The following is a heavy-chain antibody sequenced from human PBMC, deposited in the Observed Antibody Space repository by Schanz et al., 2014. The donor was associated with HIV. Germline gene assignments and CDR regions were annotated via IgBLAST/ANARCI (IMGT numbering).Heavy chain of an antibody. CDR2: ISGGSGST. Sequence: DEQLAESGGGLVEPGGSLTVSCVVYGFRLSDVWMTWVRQAPGKGLEWVSSISGGSGSTFYADSVKGRFTISRVNSKNTLYLQMNRMRTEDTAVYYCARDGAMAFSLGMDVWGQGTTVTVSS. D-gene: IGHD2-2*01. CDR3: ARDGAMAFSLGMDV. V-gene: IGHV3-23*04. CDR1: GFRLSDVW. J-gene: IGHJ6*02.